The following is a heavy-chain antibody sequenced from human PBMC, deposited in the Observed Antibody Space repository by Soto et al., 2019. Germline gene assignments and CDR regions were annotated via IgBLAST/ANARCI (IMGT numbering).Heavy chain of an antibody. V-gene: IGHV1-69*13. Sequence: SVKVSCKASGGTFSSYAISWVRQAPGQGLEWMGGIIPIFGTANYAQKFQGRVTITADESTSTAYMELSSLRSEDTAVYYCATIAVAGTFHPGYWGQGTLVTVSS. J-gene: IGHJ4*02. D-gene: IGHD6-19*01. CDR2: IIPIFGTA. CDR3: ATIAVAGTFHPGY. CDR1: GGTFSSYA.